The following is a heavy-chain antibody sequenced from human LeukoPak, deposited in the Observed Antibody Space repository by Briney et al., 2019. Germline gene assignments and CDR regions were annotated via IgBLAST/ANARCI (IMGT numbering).Heavy chain of an antibody. D-gene: IGHD3-22*01. J-gene: IGHJ4*02. CDR1: GGTFSSYA. CDR2: IIPIFGTA. Sequence: SVKVSCKAYGGTFSSYAISWVRQAPGQGLEWMGGIIPIFGTANYAQKFQGRATITTDESTSTAYMALSSLRSEDTAVYYCASSIDYYDSSYFDYWGQGTLVTVSS. V-gene: IGHV1-69*05. CDR3: ASSIDYYDSSYFDY.